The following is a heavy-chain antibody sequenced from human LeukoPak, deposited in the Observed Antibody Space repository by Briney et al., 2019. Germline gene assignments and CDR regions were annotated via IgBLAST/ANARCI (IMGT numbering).Heavy chain of an antibody. V-gene: IGHV3-23*01. D-gene: IGHD6-19*01. CDR1: GFTFSSYA. CDR3: VKARSGWSPLGYFDY. CDR2: ISGSGGST. Sequence: GGSLRLSCAASGFTFSSYAMSWVRQAPGKGLEWVSAISGSGGSTYYADSVKGRFTISRDNSKNTLYLQMNSLRAEDTAVYYCVKARSGWSPLGYFDYWGQGTLVTVSS. J-gene: IGHJ4*02.